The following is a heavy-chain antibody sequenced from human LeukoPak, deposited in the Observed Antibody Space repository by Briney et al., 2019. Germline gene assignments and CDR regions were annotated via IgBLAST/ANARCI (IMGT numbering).Heavy chain of an antibody. CDR2: ISSSSGTI. CDR3: VRDRAGGNSVWFDP. D-gene: IGHD4-23*01. CDR1: GFSFSDYY. J-gene: IGHJ5*02. V-gene: IGHV3-11*04. Sequence: GGSLRLSCAASGFSFSDYYMSWIRQAPGKGLEWISFISSSSGTIYYADSVKGRFTISRDNAKNSLYLQMNSLRDEDTAVYYCVRDRAGGNSVWFDPWGQGTLVTVSS.